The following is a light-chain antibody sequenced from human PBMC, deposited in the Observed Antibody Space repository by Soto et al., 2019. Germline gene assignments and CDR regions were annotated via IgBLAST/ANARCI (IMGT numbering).Light chain of an antibody. CDR2: AAS. CDR3: QHSYNNPRT. Sequence: DIQMTQSPSSLSAFVGDRVTITCRASHTIGNYLNWYQQKPGKAPNPLISAASSLQSGVPSRFSGSVSGTDFTLSISSLQPEDFATYYCQHSYNNPRTFGPGTKVEIK. CDR1: HTIGNY. J-gene: IGKJ1*01. V-gene: IGKV1-39*01.